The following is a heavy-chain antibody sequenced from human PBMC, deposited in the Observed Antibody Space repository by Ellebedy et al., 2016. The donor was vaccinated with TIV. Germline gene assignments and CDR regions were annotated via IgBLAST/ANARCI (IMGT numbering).Heavy chain of an antibody. Sequence: GESLKISCAASGFSISSDRMHWVRQAAGKGLVWVSHISSDGSDTSYADSVKGRFIISRDNAENTLDLQMSSLRAEDTALYYCARHSGGHGFDIWGQGTMVTVSP. CDR1: GFSISSDR. V-gene: IGHV3-74*01. CDR2: ISSDGSDT. J-gene: IGHJ3*02. CDR3: ARHSGGHGFDI. D-gene: IGHD2-21*01.